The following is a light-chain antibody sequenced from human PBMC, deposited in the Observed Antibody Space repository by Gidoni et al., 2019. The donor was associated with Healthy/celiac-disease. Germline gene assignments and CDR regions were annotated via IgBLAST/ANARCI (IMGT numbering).Light chain of an antibody. Sequence: DIQMTQSPSSLSASVGDRVTITCQASQDISNYLNWYQQKPGKAPKLLIYDASNLETGVPSRFSGSGYGTDFTFTISSLQPEDIATYYCQQYDNLPHTFGQXTKLEIK. CDR1: QDISNY. J-gene: IGKJ2*01. CDR2: DAS. V-gene: IGKV1-33*01. CDR3: QQYDNLPHT.